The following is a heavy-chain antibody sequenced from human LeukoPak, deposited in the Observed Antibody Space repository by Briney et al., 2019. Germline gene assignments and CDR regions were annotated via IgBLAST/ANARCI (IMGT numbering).Heavy chain of an antibody. CDR3: ARPQLGSSAGYVDY. CDR2: IYYSGST. D-gene: IGHD3-9*01. V-gene: IGHV4-59*12. CDR1: GGSISSYY. J-gene: IGHJ4*02. Sequence: PSETLSLTCTVSGGSISSYYWSWIRQPPGKGLEWIGYIYYSGSTNYNPSLKSRVTISVDTSKNQFSLRLSSVTAADTAFYFCARPQLGSSAGYVDYWGQGILVTVSS.